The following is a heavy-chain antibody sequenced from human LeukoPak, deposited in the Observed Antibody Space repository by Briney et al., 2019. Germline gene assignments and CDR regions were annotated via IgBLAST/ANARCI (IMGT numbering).Heavy chain of an antibody. V-gene: IGHV3-7*01. CDR3: ARDPLGDFWSGYDAFDI. CDR1: GFTFSSYW. CDR2: IKQDGSEK. J-gene: IGHJ3*02. Sequence: GGSLRLSCAASGFTFSSYWMSWVRQAPGKGLEWVANIKQDGSEKYYVDSVKGRFTISRDNAKNSLYLQMNSLRAEDTAVYYCARDPLGDFWSGYDAFDIWGQGTMVTVSS. D-gene: IGHD3-3*01.